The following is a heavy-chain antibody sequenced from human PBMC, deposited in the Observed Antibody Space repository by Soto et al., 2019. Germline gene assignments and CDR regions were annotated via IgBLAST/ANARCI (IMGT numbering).Heavy chain of an antibody. D-gene: IGHD2-15*01. J-gene: IGHJ6*02. V-gene: IGHV3-23*01. CDR1: GFTFSSYA. CDR2: ISGSGGST. Sequence: GGSLRLSCAASGFTFSSYAMSWVRQAPGKGLEWVSAISGSGGSTYYADSVKGRFTISRENSKNTLYLQMNSLRAEDTAVYYCAKVIDCSGGSCAPYYYYYYGMDVWGQGTTVTVSS. CDR3: AKVIDCSGGSCAPYYYYYYGMDV.